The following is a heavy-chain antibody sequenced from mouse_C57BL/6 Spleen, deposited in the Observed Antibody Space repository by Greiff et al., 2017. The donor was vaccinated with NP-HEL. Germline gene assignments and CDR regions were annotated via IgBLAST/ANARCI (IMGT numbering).Heavy chain of an antibody. CDR2: IYPGSGST. V-gene: IGHV1-55*01. Sequence: QVQLQQPGAELVKPGASVKRSGKASAYTFTSYGITWVKQRPGQGLEGIGDIYPGSGSTNYNEKFKSKATLTVDTSSSTAYMQLSSLTSEDSAVYYCARWLTGTFDYWGQGTTLTVSS. CDR3: ARWLTGTFDY. CDR1: AYTFTSYG. D-gene: IGHD4-1*01. J-gene: IGHJ2*01.